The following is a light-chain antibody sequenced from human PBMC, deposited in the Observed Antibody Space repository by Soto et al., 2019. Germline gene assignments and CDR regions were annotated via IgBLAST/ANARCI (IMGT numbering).Light chain of an antibody. V-gene: IGKV3-11*01. CDR2: DAS. CDR1: QGVSSH. J-gene: IGKJ1*01. Sequence: IVLAQSHATLSLSPGERANLSFRASQGVSSHLAWYQHKPGQAPRLLIYDASSRATGIPARFSGSGSGTDFTLTISSLEPEDFAVYYCQQYGSSPRTFGQGTKVDIK. CDR3: QQYGSSPRT.